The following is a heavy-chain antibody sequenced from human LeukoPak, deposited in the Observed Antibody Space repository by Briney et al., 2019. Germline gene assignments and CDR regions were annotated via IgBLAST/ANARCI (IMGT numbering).Heavy chain of an antibody. J-gene: IGHJ4*02. V-gene: IGHV3-9*01. CDR1: GFTFDDYA. Sequence: GRSLRLSCAASGFTFDDYAMHWVRQAPGKGLEWVSGISWNSGSIGYADSVKGRFTISRDNAKNSLYLQMNSLRAEDTALYYRAKGAWSGSYLGYYFDYWGRGTLVTVSS. CDR2: ISWNSGSI. D-gene: IGHD1-26*01. CDR3: AKGAWSGSYLGYYFDY.